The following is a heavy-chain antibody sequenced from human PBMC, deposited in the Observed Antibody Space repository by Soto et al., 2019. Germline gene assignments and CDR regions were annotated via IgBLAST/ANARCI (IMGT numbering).Heavy chain of an antibody. CDR1: GGSISSYY. CDR3: AREVRHYYYGMDV. CDR2: IYYSGST. J-gene: IGHJ6*02. Sequence: PSETLSLTCTVSGGSISSYYWSWIRQPPGKGLEWIGYIYYSGSTNYNPSLKSRVTISVDTPKNQFSLKLSSVTAADTAVYYCAREVRHYYYGMDVWGQGTTVTVSS. V-gene: IGHV4-59*01.